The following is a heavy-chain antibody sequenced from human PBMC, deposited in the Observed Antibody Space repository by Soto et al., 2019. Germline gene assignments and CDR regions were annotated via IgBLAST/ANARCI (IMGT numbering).Heavy chain of an antibody. CDR2: MNPNSGNT. Sequence: GASVKVSCKASGYTFTSYDINWVRQATGQGLEWMGWMNPNSGNTGYAQKFQGRVTMTRNTSISTAYMELSSLRSEDTAVYYCARFIKYYDFWSGHHDAFDIWGQGTMVTVSS. V-gene: IGHV1-8*01. D-gene: IGHD3-3*01. CDR1: GYTFTSYD. J-gene: IGHJ3*02. CDR3: ARFIKYYDFWSGHHDAFDI.